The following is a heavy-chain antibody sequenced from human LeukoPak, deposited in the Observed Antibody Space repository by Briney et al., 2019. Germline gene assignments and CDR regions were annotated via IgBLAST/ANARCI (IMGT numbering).Heavy chain of an antibody. V-gene: IGHV1-2*06. D-gene: IGHD3-16*02. CDR1: GYTFTGYY. J-gene: IGHJ4*02. CDR3: ARDKYYDYVWGSYRPDY. CDR2: INPNSGGT. Sequence: ASVKVSCKASGYTFTGYYMHWVRQAPGQGLEWMGRINPNSGGTNYAQKFQGRVTMTRDTSISTAYMVLSRLRYDDTAVYYCARDKYYDYVWGSYRPDYWGQGTLVTVSS.